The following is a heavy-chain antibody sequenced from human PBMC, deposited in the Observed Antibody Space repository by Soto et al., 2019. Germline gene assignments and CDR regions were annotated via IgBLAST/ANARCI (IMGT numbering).Heavy chain of an antibody. V-gene: IGHV5-51*01. Sequence: GESLKISCKGSGYSFTSYWIGWVRQMPGKGLEWMGIIYPGDSDTRYSPSFQGQVTISADKSISTAYLQWSSLKASDTAMYYCARSYCISTSCPTYYYYYYMDVWGKGTTVTVSS. CDR3: ARSYCISTSCPTYYYYYYMDV. J-gene: IGHJ6*03. D-gene: IGHD2-2*01. CDR1: GYSFTSYW. CDR2: IYPGDSDT.